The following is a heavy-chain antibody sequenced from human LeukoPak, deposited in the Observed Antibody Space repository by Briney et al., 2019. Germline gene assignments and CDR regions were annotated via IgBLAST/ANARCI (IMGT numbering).Heavy chain of an antibody. Sequence: GGSLRLSCAASGFTFSSYAMTWVRQVPGKGLDWVSSISAGGTNTYFAGSVKGRCTISGDNSKNTVFLQMKGLRAEDTAVYFCAKDIEGAVGFYLDHWGQGTLVTVSS. V-gene: IGHV3-23*01. D-gene: IGHD6-13*01. CDR1: GFTFSSYA. J-gene: IGHJ4*02. CDR3: AKDIEGAVGFYLDH. CDR2: ISAGGTNT.